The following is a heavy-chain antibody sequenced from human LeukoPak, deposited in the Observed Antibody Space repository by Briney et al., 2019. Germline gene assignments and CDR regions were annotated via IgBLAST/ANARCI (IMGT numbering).Heavy chain of an antibody. CDR1: GYSISSGYY. V-gene: IGHV4-38-2*02. D-gene: IGHD3-22*01. CDR3: ASLAYYYDSSGYYLPDY. CDR2: MYHSGST. J-gene: IGHJ4*02. Sequence: SETLSLTCTVSGYSISSGYYWGWIRQPPGKGLEWIGSMYHSGSTYYNTSLKSRVTISVDTSKNQFSLRLSSVTAADTAVYYCASLAYYYDSSGYYLPDYWGQGTLVTVSS.